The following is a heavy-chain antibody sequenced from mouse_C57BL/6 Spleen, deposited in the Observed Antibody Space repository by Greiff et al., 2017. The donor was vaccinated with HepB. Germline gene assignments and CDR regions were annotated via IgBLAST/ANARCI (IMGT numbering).Heavy chain of an antibody. CDR2: IHPNSGST. V-gene: IGHV1-64*01. Sequence: QVQLQQPGAELVKPGASVKLSCKASGYTFTSYWMHWVKQRPGQGLEWIGMIHPNSGSTNYNEKFKSKATLTVDKSSSTAYMQLSSLTSEDSAVYYCAREVIYDYDVSHWYFDVWGTGTTVTVSS. J-gene: IGHJ1*03. CDR1: GYTFTSYW. CDR3: AREVIYDYDVSHWYFDV. D-gene: IGHD2-4*01.